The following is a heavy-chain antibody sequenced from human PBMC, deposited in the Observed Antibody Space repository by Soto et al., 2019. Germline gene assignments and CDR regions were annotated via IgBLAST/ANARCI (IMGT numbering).Heavy chain of an antibody. CDR1: GYSFTSYR. CDR2: IDPSDSYT. CDR3: ARSWSHDGYNDY. V-gene: IGHV5-10-1*01. Sequence: GESLKSSGERPGYSFTSYRSSWVRQMPGKGLEWMGRIDPSDSYTNYSPSFQGHVTISADKSISTAYLQWSSLKASDTAMYYCARSWSHDGYNDYWGQGTLVTVYS. J-gene: IGHJ4*02. D-gene: IGHD5-12*01.